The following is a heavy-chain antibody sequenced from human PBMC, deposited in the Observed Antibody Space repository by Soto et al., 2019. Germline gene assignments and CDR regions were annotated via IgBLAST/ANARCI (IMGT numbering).Heavy chain of an antibody. Sequence: VGSLRLSCAASGFTFSSYAMHWVRQAPGKGLEWVAVISYDGSNKYYADSVKGRFTISRDNSKNTLYLQMNSLRAEDTAVYYCARSPGRGYSYGGYFDYWGQGTLVTVSS. J-gene: IGHJ4*02. V-gene: IGHV3-30-3*01. CDR2: ISYDGSNK. CDR3: ARSPGRGYSYGGYFDY. CDR1: GFTFSSYA. D-gene: IGHD5-18*01.